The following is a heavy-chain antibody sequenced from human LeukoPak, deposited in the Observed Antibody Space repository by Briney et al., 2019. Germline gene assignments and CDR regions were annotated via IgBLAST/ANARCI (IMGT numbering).Heavy chain of an antibody. D-gene: IGHD2-2*01. J-gene: IGHJ3*01. CDR3: ARDGVPAARDL. V-gene: IGHV3-21*01. CDR1: GFTFSSYS. CDR2: ISSSSSYI. Sequence: GGSLRLSCAASGFTFSSYSMNWVRQAPGKGLEWVSSISSSSSYIYYADSVKGRFTISRDNAKRTLYLQMNSLRAEDTAMYYCARDGVPAARDLWGQGTMVIVSS.